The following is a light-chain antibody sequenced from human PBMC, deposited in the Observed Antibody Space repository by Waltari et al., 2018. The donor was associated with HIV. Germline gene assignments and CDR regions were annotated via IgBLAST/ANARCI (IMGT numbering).Light chain of an antibody. CDR1: QSVSSY. V-gene: IGKV3-11*01. CDR3: QQRSNWPGIT. CDR2: DAS. Sequence: EIVLTQSPATLSLSPGERATLSCTASQSVSSYLAWYQQKPGQAPRLLIYDASNRATGIPARFSGSGSGTDFTLTISSLEPEDFAVYYCQQRSNWPGITFGGGTKVEIK. J-gene: IGKJ4*01.